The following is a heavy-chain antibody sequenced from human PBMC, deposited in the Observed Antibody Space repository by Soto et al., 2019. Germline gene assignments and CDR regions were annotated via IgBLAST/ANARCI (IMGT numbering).Heavy chain of an antibody. CDR3: ARDDDSEDNGLDY. J-gene: IGHJ4*02. Sequence: QVHLVESGGGVVQPGRPLRLSCAASGFTFSRYGMHWVRQAPGKGLEWVGVIVRDGGQKQYADSVRGRFTISRDNSKNTLYLEMNSVTVEDTAVYYCARDDDSEDNGLDYWGQGTLVTVSS. V-gene: IGHV3-33*01. CDR2: IVRDGGQK. CDR1: GFTFSRYG. D-gene: IGHD1-1*01.